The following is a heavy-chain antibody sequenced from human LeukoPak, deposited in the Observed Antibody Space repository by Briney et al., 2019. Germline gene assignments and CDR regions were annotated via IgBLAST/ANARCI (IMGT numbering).Heavy chain of an antibody. CDR1: GASITDYY. CDR2: IYYSGSP. Sequence: PSETLSLTCSVSGASITDYYWSWIRQPPGKGLEWIGHIYYSGSPNYNPSLKSRVTLSLDTSQNQFSLKLTSVTAADTAVYYCAYGGDAYKTGYWGQGTLVTVSS. J-gene: IGHJ4*02. D-gene: IGHD5-24*01. CDR3: AYGGDAYKTGY. V-gene: IGHV4-59*01.